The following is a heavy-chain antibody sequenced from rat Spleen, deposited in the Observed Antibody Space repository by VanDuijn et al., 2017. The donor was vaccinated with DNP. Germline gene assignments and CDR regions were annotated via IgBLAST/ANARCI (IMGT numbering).Heavy chain of an antibody. CDR2: ISYDGSST. J-gene: IGHJ4*01. Sequence: EVQLVESGGGLVQPGRSMKLSCAASGFTFSNYDMAWVRQAPKKGLEWVATISYDGSSTYYRDSVKGRFTISRDNAKSTLYLQMDSLRSEDTATYYCSSLGAMDAWGQGTSVTVSS. CDR3: SSLGAMDA. V-gene: IGHV5-7*01. CDR1: GFTFSNYD.